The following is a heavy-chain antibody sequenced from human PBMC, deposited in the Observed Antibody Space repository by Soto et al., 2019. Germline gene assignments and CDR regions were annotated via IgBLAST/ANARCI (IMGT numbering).Heavy chain of an antibody. V-gene: IGHV1-69*13. D-gene: IGHD3-9*01. CDR3: ARGIRYFDWFPPFDY. Sequence: SVKVSCKASGCTFSSYAISWVRQAPGQGLEWMGGIIPIFGTANYAQKFQGRVTITADESTSTAYMELSSLRSEDTAVYYCARGIRYFDWFPPFDYWGQGTLVTVSS. CDR2: IIPIFGTA. J-gene: IGHJ4*02. CDR1: GCTFSSYA.